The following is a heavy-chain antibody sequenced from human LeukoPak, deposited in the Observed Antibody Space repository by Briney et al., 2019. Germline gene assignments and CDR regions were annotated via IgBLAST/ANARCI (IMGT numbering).Heavy chain of an antibody. Sequence: SVKVSCKASGGTFSSYAISWVRQAPGQGLEWMGGIIPIFGTANYAQKFQGRVTITADESTSTAYMELSSLRSEDTAVYCCARDLAPSGYVNWFDPWGQGTLVTVSS. CDR3: ARDLAPSGYVNWFDP. J-gene: IGHJ5*02. CDR1: GGTFSSYA. D-gene: IGHD5-12*01. V-gene: IGHV1-69*13. CDR2: IIPIFGTA.